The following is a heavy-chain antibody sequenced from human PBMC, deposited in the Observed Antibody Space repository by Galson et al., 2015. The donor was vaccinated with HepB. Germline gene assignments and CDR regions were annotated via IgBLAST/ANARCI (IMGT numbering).Heavy chain of an antibody. CDR1: GFTFSSYA. D-gene: IGHD3-10*01. Sequence: SLRLSCAASGFTFSSYAMHWVRQAPGKGLEWVAVISYDGSNKYYADSVKGRFTISRDNSKNTLYLQMNSLRAEDTAVYYCARADTRPIRGEGYFDYWGQGTLVTVSS. CDR3: ARADTRPIRGEGYFDY. V-gene: IGHV3-30-3*01. CDR2: ISYDGSNK. J-gene: IGHJ4*02.